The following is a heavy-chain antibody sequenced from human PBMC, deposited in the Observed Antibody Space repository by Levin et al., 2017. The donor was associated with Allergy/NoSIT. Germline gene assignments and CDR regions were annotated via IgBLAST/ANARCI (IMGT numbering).Heavy chain of an antibody. Sequence: LKISCAASGFTVSNNYMSWVRQAPGKGLEWVFFLSSFLLTSSSASVPCRFTISRDNSKNTLYLQMNSLRAEDTAVYYCAIYSYGSFDFWGQGTMVTVSS. CDR2: LSSFLLT. J-gene: IGHJ3*01. CDR3: AIYSYGSFDF. D-gene: IGHD5-18*01. V-gene: IGHV3-53*01. CDR1: GFTVSNNY.